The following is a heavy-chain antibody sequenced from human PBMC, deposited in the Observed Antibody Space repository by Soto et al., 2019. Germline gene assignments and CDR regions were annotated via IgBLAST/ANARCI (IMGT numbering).Heavy chain of an antibody. D-gene: IGHD3-22*01. CDR1: GYTFTSYA. CDR3: ARDTLYDRSGYSYVGYNWFDP. V-gene: IGHV1-3*01. J-gene: IGHJ5*02. Sequence: GASVKVSGKASGYTFTSYAMHWVRQAPGQRLELMGWINAGNGNTKYSQKFQGRVTITRDTSASTAYMELSSLRSEDTAVYYCARDTLYDRSGYSYVGYNWFDPWGQGPMGTVYS. CDR2: INAGNGNT.